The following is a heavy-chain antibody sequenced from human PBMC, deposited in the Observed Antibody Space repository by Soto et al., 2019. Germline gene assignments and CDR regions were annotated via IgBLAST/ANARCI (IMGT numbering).Heavy chain of an antibody. CDR1: GYTFISYY. CDR2: INPRGGGT. D-gene: IGHD2-2*01. J-gene: IGHJ5*02. Sequence: GASVKVSCKASGYTFISYYMHWVRQAPGQGLEWMGTINPRGGGTSSAQKFLGRVTMTADTSTSTVYMELSSLRSEDTAVYYCARGFQSSTTLGWFDPWGQGTLVTFSS. CDR3: ARGFQSSTTLGWFDP. V-gene: IGHV1-46*01.